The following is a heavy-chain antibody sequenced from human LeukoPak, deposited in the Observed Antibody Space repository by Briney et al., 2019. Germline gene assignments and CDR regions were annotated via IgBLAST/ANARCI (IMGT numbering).Heavy chain of an antibody. CDR3: ARASYQGYYYFMDV. CDR2: FYYPGST. Sequence: ADTLSLTCTVSGGSIYSYYWSWIRKPPGKGLEWIGYFYYPGSTNYNPSLTSRVTMSVDTSKNHCSLKLSSVTAADTAVYYCARASYQGYYYFMDVWGKGTTVTVSS. J-gene: IGHJ6*03. CDR1: GGSIYSYY. V-gene: IGHV4-59*08.